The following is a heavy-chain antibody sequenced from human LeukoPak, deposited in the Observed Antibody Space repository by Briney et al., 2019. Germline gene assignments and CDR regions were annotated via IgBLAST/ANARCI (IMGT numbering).Heavy chain of an antibody. CDR2: ITPTSTTI. V-gene: IGHV3-48*04. Sequence: HAGGSLRLSCAASGFSFSTYNMIWVRQAPGKGQECISYITPTSTTIHYADSVKGRFAVSRDNANSLLYLQMNSLRVEDTAVYYCARVVSGVTGGVFWGQGTLVSVSS. CDR3: ARVVSGVTGGVF. J-gene: IGHJ4*02. CDR1: GFSFSTYN. D-gene: IGHD3-3*01.